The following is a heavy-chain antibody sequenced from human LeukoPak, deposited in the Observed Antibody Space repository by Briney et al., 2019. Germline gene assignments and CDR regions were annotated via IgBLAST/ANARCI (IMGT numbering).Heavy chain of an antibody. V-gene: IGHV3-23*01. CDR2: ISGSGGRT. J-gene: IGHJ4*02. CDR3: AKDTESITMVRGAIGY. D-gene: IGHD3-10*01. Sequence: GGSLRLSCAASRFTFTSYAMSWVRQAPGRGLEWVSAISGSGGRTYYADSVKGRFVISRDNSKNTLYLQMNSLGAEDTALYYCAKDTESITMVRGAIGYWGQGTLVTVSS. CDR1: RFTFTSYA.